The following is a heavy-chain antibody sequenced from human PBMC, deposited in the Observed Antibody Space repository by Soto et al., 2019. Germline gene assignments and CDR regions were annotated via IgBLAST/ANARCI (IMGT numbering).Heavy chain of an antibody. V-gene: IGHV5-51*01. J-gene: IGHJ4*02. CDR1: GYDFWGHW. Sequence: EVQLVQSGAEVKKAGESLKISCKGSGYDFWGHWIVWVRQVPGKGLEWMGIIYPDDSKTKYSPSFRGQVTFSADTSINTAYLQWSSLKASDSAMYYCVRLNAPREPLDPYFDYWGQGTLVTV. CDR2: IYPDDSKT. CDR3: VRLNAPREPLDPYFDY. D-gene: IGHD1-26*01.